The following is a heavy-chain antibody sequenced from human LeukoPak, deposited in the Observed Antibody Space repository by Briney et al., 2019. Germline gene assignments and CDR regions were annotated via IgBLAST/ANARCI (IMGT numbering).Heavy chain of an antibody. Sequence: ASVKVSCKASGYTFTGYYMHWVRQAPGQGLEWMGWINPNSGGTNYAQKLQGRVTMTTDTSTSTAYMELRSLRSDDTAVYYCARDATVGPYSSSWPYAFDIWGQGTMVTVSS. CDR2: INPNSGGT. D-gene: IGHD6-13*01. V-gene: IGHV1-2*02. CDR1: GYTFTGYY. CDR3: ARDATVGPYSSSWPYAFDI. J-gene: IGHJ3*02.